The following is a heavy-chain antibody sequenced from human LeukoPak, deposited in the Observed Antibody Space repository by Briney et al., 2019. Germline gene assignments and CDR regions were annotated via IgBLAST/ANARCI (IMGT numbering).Heavy chain of an antibody. CDR3: ARGESGYDSGFSWFDP. CDR1: GFTFSSYG. Sequence: GGSLRLSCAASGFTFSSYGMSWVRQAPGKGLEWVSAISGSGGSTYYADSVKGRFTISRDNSKNTLYLQMNSLRAEDTAVYYCARGESGYDSGFSWFDPWGQGTLVTVSS. D-gene: IGHD5-12*01. J-gene: IGHJ5*02. V-gene: IGHV3-23*01. CDR2: ISGSGGST.